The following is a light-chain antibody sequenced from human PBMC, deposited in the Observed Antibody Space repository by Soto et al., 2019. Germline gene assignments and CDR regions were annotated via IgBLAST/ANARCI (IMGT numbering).Light chain of an antibody. CDR1: SSDVGGYNY. CDR3: SSYTSSSTLGV. V-gene: IGLV2-14*01. J-gene: IGLJ1*01. CDR2: DVS. Sequence: QSALTQPASVSGSPGQSITISCTGTSSDVGGYNYVSWYQQHPGKAPKLMIYDVSNRPSGVSNRFSGSKSGNTASLTISGVQAEDEADYYCSSYTSSSTLGVFGTGTKLPS.